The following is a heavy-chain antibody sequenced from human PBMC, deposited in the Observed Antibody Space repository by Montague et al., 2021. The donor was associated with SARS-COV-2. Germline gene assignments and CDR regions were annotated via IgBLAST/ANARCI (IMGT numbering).Heavy chain of an antibody. CDR3: ARGDGHYYGSGTYPYY. CDR2: IYYSGST. J-gene: IGHJ4*02. D-gene: IGHD3-10*01. Sequence: SETRSLTCTVSGGSITSYYWSWIRQPPGKGLEYIGYIYYSGSTNCNPSLKSRVTMSVDTSKNQFSLKLSSVTAADTAVYYCARGDGHYYGSGTYPYYWGQGTLVTVSS. CDR1: GGSITSYY. V-gene: IGHV4-59*01.